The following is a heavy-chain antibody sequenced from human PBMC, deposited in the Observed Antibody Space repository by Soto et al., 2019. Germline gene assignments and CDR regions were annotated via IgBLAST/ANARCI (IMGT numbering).Heavy chain of an antibody. V-gene: IGHV4-31*03. Sequence: PXATLSLTCTVSGGSISSGGYYWSWIRQHPGKGLEWIGYIYYSGSTYYNPSLKSRVTISVDTSKNQFSLKLSSVTAADTAVYYCARKITYYYDSSGYSGSAFDIWGQGTMVTVSS. CDR3: ARKITYYYDSSGYSGSAFDI. CDR2: IYYSGST. D-gene: IGHD3-22*01. J-gene: IGHJ3*02. CDR1: GGSISSGGYY.